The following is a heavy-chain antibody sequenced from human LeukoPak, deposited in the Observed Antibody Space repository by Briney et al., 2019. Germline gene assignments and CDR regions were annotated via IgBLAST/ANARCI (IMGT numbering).Heavy chain of an antibody. CDR2: IHYSGST. Sequence: SETLSLTCTVSGGSISSYYWSWIRQPPGKGLEWIGYIHYSGSTNYNPSLKSRVTISVDTSKNQFSLKLSSVTAADTAVYYCARAYCGGDCYIDAFDIWGQGTMVTVSS. D-gene: IGHD2-21*02. CDR3: ARAYCGGDCYIDAFDI. CDR1: GGSISSYY. J-gene: IGHJ3*02. V-gene: IGHV4-59*01.